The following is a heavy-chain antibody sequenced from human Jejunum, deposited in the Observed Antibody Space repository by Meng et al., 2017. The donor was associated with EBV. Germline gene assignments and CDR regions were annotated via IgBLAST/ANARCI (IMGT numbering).Heavy chain of an antibody. J-gene: IGHJ4*02. V-gene: IGHV4-34*02. CDR2: VHFSGIT. CDR1: GGSFSGYY. CDR3: ARRTGDYVVGY. Sequence: QVQLQQGGAGLLRRPAPLSLTCAVYGGSFSGYYWSWVRQPPGRGLEYIGEVHFSGITNYTPSLKSRVTMSVDASKNQFSLRLTSVTAADTAVYYCARRTGDYVVGYWGQGTLVTVSS. D-gene: IGHD2-8*02.